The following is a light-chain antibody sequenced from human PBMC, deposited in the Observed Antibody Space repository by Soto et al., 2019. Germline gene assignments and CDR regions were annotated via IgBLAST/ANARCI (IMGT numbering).Light chain of an antibody. Sequence: PGDRATLSCRASQRINSNYLAWYQQKPGQAPRLLISGASSRATDTPDRFSGSGSGTDFTLTIAGLEAADFAVYYCQQYSSSPITFGQGTRLEIK. V-gene: IGKV3-20*01. CDR1: QRINSNY. J-gene: IGKJ5*01. CDR2: GAS. CDR3: QQYSSSPIT.